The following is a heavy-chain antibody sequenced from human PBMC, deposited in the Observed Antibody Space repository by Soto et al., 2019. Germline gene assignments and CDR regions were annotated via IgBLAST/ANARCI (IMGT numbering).Heavy chain of an antibody. CDR2: IYYSGST. V-gene: IGHV4-31*03. CDR3: ASTRYGGPGDY. J-gene: IGHJ4*02. Sequence: LSLTCTVSGGSISSCGYYWSWIRQHPGKGLEWIGYIYYSGSTYYNPSLKSRVTISVDTSKNQFSLKLSSVTDADTAVYYCASTRYGGPGDYWGQGTLVTVSS. CDR1: GGSISSCGYY. D-gene: IGHD1-26*01.